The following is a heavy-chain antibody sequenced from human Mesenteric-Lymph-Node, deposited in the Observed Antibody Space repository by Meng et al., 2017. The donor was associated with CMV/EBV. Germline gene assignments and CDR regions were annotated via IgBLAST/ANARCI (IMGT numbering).Heavy chain of an antibody. J-gene: IGHJ5*02. Sequence: VSGFTFSNYGMHWVRQAPGKGLEWVSFIQFDGSNKDYADSVKGRFTITRDNSKNMLYLQMSSLRADDTAVYYCAKDHDILTEILDPWGQGTLVTVSS. V-gene: IGHV3-30*02. D-gene: IGHD3-9*01. CDR3: AKDHDILTEILDP. CDR2: IQFDGSNK. CDR1: GFTFSNYG.